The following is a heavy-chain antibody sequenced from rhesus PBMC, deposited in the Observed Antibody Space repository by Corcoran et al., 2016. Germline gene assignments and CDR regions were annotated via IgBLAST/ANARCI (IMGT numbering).Heavy chain of an antibody. D-gene: IGHD3-9*01. Sequence: QVQLQESGPGVVKPSETLSLTCAVSGGSISGYYLWSWIRLPPGKGLEGIGFIRGSSGSTDYNPSLKGRVTNSTDPSKNQFSLKLNSVTAADTAVYFCARPRSYGNYLDYWGQGVLVTVSS. CDR3: ARPRSYGNYLDY. CDR1: GGSISGYY. J-gene: IGHJ4*01. CDR2: IRGSSGST. V-gene: IGHV4-165*01.